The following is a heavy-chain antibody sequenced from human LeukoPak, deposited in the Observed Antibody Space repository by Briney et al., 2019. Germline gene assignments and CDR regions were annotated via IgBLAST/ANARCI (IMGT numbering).Heavy chain of an antibody. CDR2: IYYSGST. Sequence: PSETLSLTCTVSGGSISSSSYYWGWIRQPPGKGLEWIGSIYYSGSTYYNPSLKSRVTISVDTSKNQFSLKLSSVTAADTAVYYCARAVSGYYRGVYYYYYYMDVWGKGTTVTVSS. CDR3: ARAVSGYYRGVYYYYYYMDV. CDR1: GGSISSSSYY. J-gene: IGHJ6*03. V-gene: IGHV4-39*07. D-gene: IGHD3-22*01.